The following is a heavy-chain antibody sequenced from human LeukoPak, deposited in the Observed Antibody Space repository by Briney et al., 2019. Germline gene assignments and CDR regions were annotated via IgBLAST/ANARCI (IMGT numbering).Heavy chain of an antibody. J-gene: IGHJ6*04. CDR3: TRDRWGGDYTSRGMDV. Sequence: GGSLRLSCAASGLNFNNYNMNWVRQAPGKALEWVSSITSSGTYIFYADSVKGRFTISRDNAKNSLYLQLNTLGPEDTAVYYCTRDRWGGDYTSRGMDVWGKGTTVTISS. V-gene: IGHV3-21*03. CDR2: ITSSGTYI. D-gene: IGHD4-17*01. CDR1: GLNFNNYN.